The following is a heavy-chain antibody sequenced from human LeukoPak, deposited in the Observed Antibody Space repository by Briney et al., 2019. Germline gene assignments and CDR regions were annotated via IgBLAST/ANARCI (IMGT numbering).Heavy chain of an antibody. Sequence: GGSLRLSCTASGFTFNDYSMNWVRQAPGKGLEWVSFIYGDNTHYSDSVKGRFTISRDNSKNTLYLQMNSLRAEDTAVYYCARVSGASYWGQGTLVTVSS. CDR2: IYGDNT. CDR3: ARVSGASY. CDR1: GFTFNDYS. J-gene: IGHJ4*02. V-gene: IGHV3-66*01. D-gene: IGHD1-26*01.